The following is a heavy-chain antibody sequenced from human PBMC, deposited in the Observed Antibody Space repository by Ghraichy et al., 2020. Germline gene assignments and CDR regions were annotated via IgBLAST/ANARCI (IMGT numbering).Heavy chain of an antibody. V-gene: IGHV3-74*01. J-gene: IGHJ4*02. CDR3: ARDLHIVVVPAAIPDFDY. CDR1: GFTFSSYW. D-gene: IGHD2-2*02. Sequence: GGSLRLSCAASGFTFSSYWMHWVRQAPGKGLVWVSRINSDGSSTSYADSVKGRFTISRDNAKNTLYLQMNGLRAEDTAVYYCARDLHIVVVPAAIPDFDYWGQGTLVTVSS. CDR2: INSDGSST.